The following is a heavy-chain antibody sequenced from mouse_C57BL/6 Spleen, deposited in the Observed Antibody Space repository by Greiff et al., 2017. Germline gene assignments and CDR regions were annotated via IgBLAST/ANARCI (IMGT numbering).Heavy chain of an antibody. J-gene: IGHJ2*01. CDR1: GFTFSSYG. CDR3: ARRDFDY. Sequence: EVKLMESGGDLVKPGGSLKLSCAASGFTFSSYGMSWVRQTPDKRLEWVATISSGGSYTYYPDSVKGRVTISRDNAKNTLYLQMSSLKSEDTAMYYCARRDFDYWGQGTTLTVSS. V-gene: IGHV5-6*02. CDR2: ISSGGSYT.